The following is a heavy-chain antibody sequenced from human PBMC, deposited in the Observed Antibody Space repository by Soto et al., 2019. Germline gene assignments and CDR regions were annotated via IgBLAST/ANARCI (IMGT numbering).Heavy chain of an antibody. CDR3: ARDYNWIFVADHHYGMDV. Sequence: SETLSLTCTVSGGSISSYYWSWIRQPPGKGLEWIGYIYYSGSTNYNPSLKSRVTISVDTSKNQFSLKLSSVTAADTAVYYCARDYNWIFVADHHYGMDVRGQGTTVTGSS. D-gene: IGHD1-20*01. CDR2: IYYSGST. J-gene: IGHJ6*02. V-gene: IGHV4-59*01. CDR1: GGSISSYY.